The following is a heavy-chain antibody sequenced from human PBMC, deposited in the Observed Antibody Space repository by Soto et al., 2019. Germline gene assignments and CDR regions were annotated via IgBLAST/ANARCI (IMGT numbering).Heavy chain of an antibody. D-gene: IGHD6-19*01. V-gene: IGHV3-23*01. CDR2: ISGIGGST. CDR3: AKEFDAYSSGWFDY. CDR1: VFTFSSYA. J-gene: IGHJ4*02. Sequence: GSLRLSCAASVFTFSSYAMSWVRQAPGKGLEWVSAISGIGGSTYYADAVKGRFTISRDNSKNTLYLQMNSLRAEDTAVYYCAKEFDAYSSGWFDYWGQGTLVTVSS.